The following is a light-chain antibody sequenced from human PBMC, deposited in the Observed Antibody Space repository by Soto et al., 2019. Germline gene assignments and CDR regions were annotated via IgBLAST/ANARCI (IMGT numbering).Light chain of an antibody. CDR1: QSVTSY. CDR2: GAS. Sequence: DIVLTQSPATLSLSPGEGATLSCRASQSVTSYLAWYQQKPGQAPRLRMYGASSRAPGIPDRLSGSGSGTDFTLTTSRLEPEDFAVYYCQQYGSSPPVTFCQGTRLKI. J-gene: IGKJ5*01. CDR3: QQYGSSPPVT. V-gene: IGKV3-20*01.